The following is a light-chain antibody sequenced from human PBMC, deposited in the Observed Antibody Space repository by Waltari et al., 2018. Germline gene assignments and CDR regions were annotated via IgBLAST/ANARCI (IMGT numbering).Light chain of an antibody. V-gene: IGKV3-20*01. CDR1: QSISRNY. J-gene: IGKJ1*01. CDR3: QQYDSSPKT. CDR2: GPA. Sequence: EIVLTQSPGTLSLSPGERATLSCRASQSISRNYLAWYQQKTGQAPRLLIYGPAGRATGIPDRFSGSGSGTDFTLTISELEPEDFAVYYCQQYDSSPKTFGQGTKVEIK.